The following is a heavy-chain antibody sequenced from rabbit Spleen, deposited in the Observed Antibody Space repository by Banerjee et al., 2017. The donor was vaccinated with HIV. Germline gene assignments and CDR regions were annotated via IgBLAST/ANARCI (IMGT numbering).Heavy chain of an antibody. Sequence: QEQLVESGGGLVQPEGSLTLTCTASGFSLSSSYWICWVRQAPRKGLEWIGCINTGSGSTYYASWAKGRFTISKSTSLNTVTLQMTSLTAADTATYFCARKAGFPEIGYAINLWGPGTLVTVS. V-gene: IGHV1S45*01. CDR2: INTGSGST. CDR3: ARKAGFPEIGYAINL. CDR1: GFSLSSSYW. D-gene: IGHD6-1*01. J-gene: IGHJ4*01.